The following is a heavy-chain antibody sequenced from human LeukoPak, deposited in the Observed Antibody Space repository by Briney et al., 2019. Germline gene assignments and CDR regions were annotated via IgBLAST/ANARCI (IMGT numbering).Heavy chain of an antibody. CDR2: IYYSGST. CDR3: AREVGIAVAN. J-gene: IGHJ4*02. V-gene: IGHV4-39*07. D-gene: IGHD6-19*01. Sequence: PSETLSLTCTVSGGSISSSSYYWGWLRQPPGKGLEWIGSIYYSGSTYYNPSLKSRVTISVDTSKNQFSLKLSSVTAADTAVYYCAREVGIAVANWGQGTLVTVSS. CDR1: GGSISSSSYY.